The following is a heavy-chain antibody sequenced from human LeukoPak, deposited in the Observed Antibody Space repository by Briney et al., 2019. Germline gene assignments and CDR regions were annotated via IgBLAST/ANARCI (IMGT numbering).Heavy chain of an antibody. CDR1: GGSFSGYY. D-gene: IGHD1-26*01. Sequence: SETLPLTCAVYGGSFSGYYWSWIRQPPGKGLEWIGEINHSGSTNYNPSLKSRVTISVDTSKNQFSLKLSSVTAADTAVYYCARNPGLTASGSGSYYYMDVWGKGTTVTVSS. CDR2: INHSGST. J-gene: IGHJ6*03. CDR3: ARNPGLTASGSGSYYYMDV. V-gene: IGHV4-34*01.